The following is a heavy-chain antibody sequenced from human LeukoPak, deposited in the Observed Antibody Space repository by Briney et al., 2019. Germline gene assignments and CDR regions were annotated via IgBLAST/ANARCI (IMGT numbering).Heavy chain of an antibody. CDR1: GFTFSSYS. CDR3: AREKSGGYSYGFDY. J-gene: IGHJ4*02. Sequence: GGSLRLSCAASGFTFSSYSMNWVRQAPGKGLEWVSSISSSSSYIYYADSVKGRFTISRDNAKNSLYLQMNSLRAEDTAVYYCAREKSGGYSYGFDYWGQGTLVTVSS. D-gene: IGHD5-18*01. CDR2: ISSSSSYI. V-gene: IGHV3-21*04.